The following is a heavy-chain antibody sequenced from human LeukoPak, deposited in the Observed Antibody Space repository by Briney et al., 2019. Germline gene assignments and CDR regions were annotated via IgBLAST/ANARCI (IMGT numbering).Heavy chain of an antibody. V-gene: IGHV1-69*05. CDR1: GGTFSSYA. CDR2: IIPIFGTA. J-gene: IGHJ4*02. CDR3: ASALSPLGVTVVGSFDY. D-gene: IGHD1-26*01. Sequence: ASVKVSCKASGGTFSSYAISWVRQAPGQGLEWMGGIIPIFGTANYAQKFQGRVTITTDESTSTAYMELSSLRSEDTAVYYCASALSPLGVTVVGSFDYWGQGTLVTVSS.